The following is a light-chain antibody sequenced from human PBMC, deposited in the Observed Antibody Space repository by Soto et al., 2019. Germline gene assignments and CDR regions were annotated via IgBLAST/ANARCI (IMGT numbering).Light chain of an antibody. CDR3: CSYADGSTSG. V-gene: IGLV2-23*01. J-gene: IGLJ2*01. CDR1: SSDVGRYNL. Sequence: QSALTQPASVSGSPGQSLTISCTGTSSDVGRYNLVSWYQQHPGNAPKLMIYNGSKRPTGVSNRFSGSKSGNTASLTISGIQAEDEAEYYFCSYADGSTSGFGGGTKVTVL. CDR2: NGS.